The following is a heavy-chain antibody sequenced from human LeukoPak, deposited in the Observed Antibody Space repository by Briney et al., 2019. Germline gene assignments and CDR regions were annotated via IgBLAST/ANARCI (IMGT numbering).Heavy chain of an antibody. CDR3: ARGGSGWDAYYYGMDV. Sequence: GESLKISCKGSGYSFTSYWIGWGRQMPGKGLVWMGIIYPGDSDTRYSPSFQGQVTISADKSINTAYLQWSSLKASDTAIYYCARGGSGWDAYYYGMDVWGQGTTVTVSS. D-gene: IGHD6-19*01. V-gene: IGHV5-51*01. CDR1: GYSFTSYW. CDR2: IYPGDSDT. J-gene: IGHJ6*02.